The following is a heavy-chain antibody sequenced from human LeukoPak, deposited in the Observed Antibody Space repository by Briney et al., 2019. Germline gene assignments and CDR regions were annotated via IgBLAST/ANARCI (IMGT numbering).Heavy chain of an antibody. V-gene: IGHV1-2*02. CDR2: INPNSGDT. CDR3: ARDVGDTYSSSWYYFDY. J-gene: IGHJ4*02. CDR1: GYTFTGYY. Sequence: SVKVSCKASGYTFTGYYMHWVRQAPGQGLEWMGWINPNSGDTNYAQKFQGRVTVTRDTSISTAYMELSRLRSDDTAVYYCARDVGDTYSSSWYYFDYWGQGTLVTVSS. D-gene: IGHD6-13*01.